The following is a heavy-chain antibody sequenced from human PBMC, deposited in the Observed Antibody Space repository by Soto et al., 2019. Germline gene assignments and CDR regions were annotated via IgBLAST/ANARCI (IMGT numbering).Heavy chain of an antibody. D-gene: IGHD3-10*01. V-gene: IGHV4-4*02. CDR1: GASISSSNW. CDR3: ARVSRGYYGSGSYWSMDV. J-gene: IGHJ6*02. CDR2: IYHSGST. Sequence: SETLSLTCAVSGASISSSNWWSWVRQPPGKGLEWIGEIYHSGSTNYNPSLKSRVTISVDKSKNQFSLKLSSVTAADTAVYYCARVSRGYYGSGSYWSMDVWGQGTTVT.